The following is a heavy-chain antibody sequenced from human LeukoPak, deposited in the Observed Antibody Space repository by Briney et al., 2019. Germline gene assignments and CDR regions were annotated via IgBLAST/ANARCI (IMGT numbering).Heavy chain of an antibody. D-gene: IGHD2-15*01. CDR2: ISSSSSYI. CDR1: GFTFSSYS. J-gene: IGHJ3*02. CDR3: ARATKSKYCSGDSCYSGGDAFDI. V-gene: IGHV3-21*01. Sequence: GGSLRLPCAASGFTFSSYSMNWVRQAPGKGLEWVSSISSSSSYIYYADSVKGRFTISRDNAKNSLYLQMNSLRAEDTAVYYYARATKSKYCSGDSCYSGGDAFDIWGQGTMVTVSS.